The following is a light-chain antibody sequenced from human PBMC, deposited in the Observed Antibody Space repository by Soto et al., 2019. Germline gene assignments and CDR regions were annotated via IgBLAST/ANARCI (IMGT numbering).Light chain of an antibody. CDR2: KAS. J-gene: IGKJ2*01. CDR1: QSISSW. CDR3: QQYNSYSPYT. V-gene: IGKV1-5*03. Sequence: DIQMTQSPSTLSASVGDRVTITCRASQSISSWLAWYQQKPGKALKLLIYKASSLESGVTSRFSGSGSGTEFTLTISSLQPDDFATYYCQQYNSYSPYTFGQGTKLEIK.